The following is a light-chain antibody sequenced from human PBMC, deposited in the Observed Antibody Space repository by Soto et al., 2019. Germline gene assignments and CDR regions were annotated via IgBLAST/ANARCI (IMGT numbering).Light chain of an antibody. J-gene: IGKJ5*01. V-gene: IGKV1-39*01. CDR3: QQSYSTLLIT. CDR1: QAINTY. Sequence: DIQMTQSPSFLSASVGDRVTISCRASQAINTYLNWYQQKPGKAPKLLIYGTSDLQNGVPSRFSGGGSGTDFTLTLSSLQPEDFATYYCQQSYSTLLITFGQGTRLEV. CDR2: GTS.